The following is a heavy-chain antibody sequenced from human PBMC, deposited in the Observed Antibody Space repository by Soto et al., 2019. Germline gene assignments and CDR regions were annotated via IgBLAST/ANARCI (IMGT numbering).Heavy chain of an antibody. V-gene: IGHV1-18*01. J-gene: IGHJ6*02. CDR3: ARAWDSVVAATRYYYHGMDV. D-gene: IGHD2-15*01. Sequence: GASVKVSCKTSGYPFTSYGISWVRQAPGQGLEWVGWITAYNGNTNYAQKFQARLTMTTDTSTSTAYMELRSLRSDDTAVYYCARAWDSVVAATRYYYHGMDVWGQGTTVTAP. CDR2: ITAYNGNT. CDR1: GYPFTSYG.